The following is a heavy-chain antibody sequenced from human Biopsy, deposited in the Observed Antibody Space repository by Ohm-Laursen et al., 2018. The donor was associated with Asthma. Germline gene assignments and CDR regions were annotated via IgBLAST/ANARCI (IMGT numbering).Heavy chain of an antibody. CDR3: ARGYSGSDRIVYYYSGLEV. Sequence: VASVKVSCKAFGDSFSNYAISWVRQAPGQGLEWMGGLIPVLGTPDHAQMFEGRVTITADESTSTAYMELSSLSSEDTAVYYCARGYSGSDRIVYYYSGLEVWGQGTTVTVSS. CDR1: GDSFSNYA. J-gene: IGHJ6*02. D-gene: IGHD5-12*01. CDR2: LIPVLGTP. V-gene: IGHV1-69*13.